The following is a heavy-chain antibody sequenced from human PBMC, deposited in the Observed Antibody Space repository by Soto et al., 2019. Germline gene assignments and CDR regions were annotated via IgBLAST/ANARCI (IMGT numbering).Heavy chain of an antibody. D-gene: IGHD3-22*01. CDR1: GYTFTRNG. J-gene: IGHJ6*02. CDR3: VKERDSNSWPSRDV. CDR2: ISPKSGSI. Sequence: ASVKVSCKTSGYTFTRNGISWVRQAPGQGLEWMGWISPKSGSIKYAQKFQGRVIMTTDTSTSTAYMELRSLRSDDTAVYYRVKERDSNSWPSRDVWGPGTTVTVSS. V-gene: IGHV1-18*01.